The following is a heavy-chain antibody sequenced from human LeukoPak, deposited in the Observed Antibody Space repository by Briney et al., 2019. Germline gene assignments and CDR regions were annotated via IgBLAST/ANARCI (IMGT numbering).Heavy chain of an antibody. CDR3: AREIWAGTDY. CDR1: GFTFSSYT. CDR2: ITSSSSTI. J-gene: IGHJ4*02. D-gene: IGHD6-19*01. V-gene: IGHV3-48*04. Sequence: GGSLRLSCAASGFTFSSYTTNWVRQAPGEGLEWLSYITSSSSTIYYADSVKGRFTISRDNAKNSLYLQMNSLRVEDTAVYYCAREIWAGTDYWGQGTLVTVSS.